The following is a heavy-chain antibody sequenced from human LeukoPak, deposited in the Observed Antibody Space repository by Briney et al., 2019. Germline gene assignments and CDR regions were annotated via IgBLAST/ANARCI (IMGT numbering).Heavy chain of an antibody. V-gene: IGHV3-30-3*01. CDR3: ARDRRDIVVVPDQTLDC. D-gene: IGHD2-2*01. CDR1: GFTFSSYA. Sequence: GGSLRLSCAASGFTFSSYAMHWVRQAPGKGLEWVAVISYDGSNKYYADSVKGRFTISRDNSKNTLYLQMNSLRAEDTAVYYCARDRRDIVVVPDQTLDCWGQGTLVTVSS. J-gene: IGHJ4*02. CDR2: ISYDGSNK.